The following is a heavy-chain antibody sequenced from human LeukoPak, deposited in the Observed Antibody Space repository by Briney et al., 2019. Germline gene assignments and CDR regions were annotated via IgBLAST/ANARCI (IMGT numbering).Heavy chain of an antibody. CDR3: AKATPYGTTWVGGFDL. V-gene: IGHV3-23*01. J-gene: IGHJ3*01. CDR1: GFTFSSYP. Sequence: QPGGSLRLSCAASGFTFSSYPMHWVRQAPGKGLEWVSSMGHTGDTYYLDSVKGRFSLSRDVSKSMVSLQMSTLRVDDTAVYFCAKATPYGTTWVGGFDLWGQGTMVTVSS. D-gene: IGHD1-14*01. CDR2: MGHTGDT.